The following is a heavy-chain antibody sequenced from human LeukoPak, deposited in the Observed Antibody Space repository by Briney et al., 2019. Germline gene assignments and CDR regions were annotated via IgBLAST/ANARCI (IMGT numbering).Heavy chain of an antibody. J-gene: IGHJ2*01. D-gene: IGHD7-27*01. CDR3: ARSLGNGHWFFDL. CDR1: GFTFSSYN. Sequence: TGGSLRLSCAASGFTFSSYNMNWVRQAPGKGLEWVSIIYSGGNTYYADSVKGRFTISRDNSKNTLYLQMDSLRAEDTAVYYCARSLGNGHWFFDLWGRGTLVTVSS. V-gene: IGHV3-66*01. CDR2: IYSGGNT.